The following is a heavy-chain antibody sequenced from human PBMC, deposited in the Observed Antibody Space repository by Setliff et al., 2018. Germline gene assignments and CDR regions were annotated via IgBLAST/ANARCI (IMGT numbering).Heavy chain of an antibody. J-gene: IGHJ6*03. CDR1: GYTFTTYA. CDR2: INTNTGNP. V-gene: IGHV7-4-1*02. Sequence: ASVKVSCKASGYTFTTYAMGWMRQAPGQRLEWMGWINTNTGNPSYAQGFTGRFVFSLDTSVSTAYLQISSLKPEDTAVYYCARASRFGTVKWRGDYYTDVWGKGTTVTVSS. D-gene: IGHD3-10*01. CDR3: ARASRFGTVKWRGDYYTDV.